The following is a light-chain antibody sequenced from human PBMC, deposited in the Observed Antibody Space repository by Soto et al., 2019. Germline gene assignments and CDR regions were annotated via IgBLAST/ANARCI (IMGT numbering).Light chain of an antibody. CDR1: QSISGW. J-gene: IGKJ2*01. CDR3: QQYNSYSS. Sequence: DIQMTQSPSTLSASAGDRVTITCRASQSISGWLAWYQQKPGKAPKLLIHKASSLESGVPSRFSGIGSETEFTLTISSLQPDDFATYYCQQYNSYSSFGQGTRLEIK. CDR2: KAS. V-gene: IGKV1-5*03.